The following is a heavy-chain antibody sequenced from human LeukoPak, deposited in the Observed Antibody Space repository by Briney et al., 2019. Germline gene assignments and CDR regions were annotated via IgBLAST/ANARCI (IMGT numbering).Heavy chain of an antibody. CDR1: GGSISSSSYY. V-gene: IGHV4-61*02. J-gene: IGHJ4*02. CDR2: IYTSGST. D-gene: IGHD3-3*01. Sequence: PSETLSLTCTVSGGSISSSSYYWSWIRQPAGKGLEWIGRIYTSGSTNYNPSLKSRVTMSVDTSKNQFSLRLSSVTAADTAVYYCASHPITIFGVPLNYFDYWGQGTLVTVSS. CDR3: ASHPITIFGVPLNYFDY.